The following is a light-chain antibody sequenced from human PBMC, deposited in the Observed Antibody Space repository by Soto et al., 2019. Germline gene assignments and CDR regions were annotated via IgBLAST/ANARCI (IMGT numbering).Light chain of an antibody. CDR2: DAS. CDR1: QSISSW. V-gene: IGKV1-5*01. Sequence: DIQMTQSPSTLSASVGDRVTITCRASQSISSWLAWYQQKPGKAPKLLIYDASSLESGGPSRFSVSGSGTEFTLTISSLQPDEFATYYCQQYNSYSWTFGHGTKVESK. J-gene: IGKJ1*01. CDR3: QQYNSYSWT.